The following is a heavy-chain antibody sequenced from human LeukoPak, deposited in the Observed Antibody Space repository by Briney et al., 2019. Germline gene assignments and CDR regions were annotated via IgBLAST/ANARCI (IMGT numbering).Heavy chain of an antibody. CDR1: GFTVSSNY. J-gene: IGHJ4*02. CDR2: SDSGGST. D-gene: IGHD4-17*01. Sequence: GGSLVLSCAASGFTVSSNYMSWGRQAPGKGLGWVSVSDSGGSTYYADSVKGRFTISRDNSKNTLYLQMNSLRAEDTAVYYCSRIATTDPYYFDYWGQGTLVTVSS. V-gene: IGHV3-53*01. CDR3: SRIATTDPYYFDY.